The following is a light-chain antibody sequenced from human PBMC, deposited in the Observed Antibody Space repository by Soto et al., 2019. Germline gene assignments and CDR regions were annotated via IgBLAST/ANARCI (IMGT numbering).Light chain of an antibody. CDR3: KQYNRYSWT. CDR1: QSITLW. J-gene: IGKJ1*01. V-gene: IGKV1-5*01. Sequence: DIQMTQSPSTLSASVGDRVTITCRASQSITLWLAWYQQKPGKAPKLMIFDASSLETGVPSRFSGSGSGTEFTLTISSVQPDDFATYYCKQYNRYSWTFGQGTKVEIK. CDR2: DAS.